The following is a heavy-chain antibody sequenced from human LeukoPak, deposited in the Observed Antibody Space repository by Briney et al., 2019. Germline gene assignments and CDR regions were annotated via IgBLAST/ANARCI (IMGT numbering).Heavy chain of an antibody. CDR1: GFTFGDCA. J-gene: IGHJ4*02. CDR2: IRSKAYGGTT. Sequence: GGSLRLSCTASGFTFGDCAMSWFRKAPGRGLEWVGFIRSKAYGGTTEYAASVKGRFTSSRDDSKSIAYLQMNSLKTEDTAVYYCTRGRYSSGWSFDYWGQGTLVTVSS. V-gene: IGHV3-49*03. CDR3: TRGRYSSGWSFDY. D-gene: IGHD6-19*01.